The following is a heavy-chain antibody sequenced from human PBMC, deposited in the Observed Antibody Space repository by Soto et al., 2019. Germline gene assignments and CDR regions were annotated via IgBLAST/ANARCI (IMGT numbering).Heavy chain of an antibody. V-gene: IGHV3-23*01. Sequence: SGGSLRLSCAASGFTFSSYAMSWVRQAPGKGLEWVSGISDSGGSAYYADSVKGRFTISRDNSKKTLYLQMNSLRADDTALYYCGKQVLGELSHSFDYCGQGTLVTVFS. CDR2: ISDSGGSA. CDR3: GKQVLGELSHSFDY. D-gene: IGHD3-10*01. J-gene: IGHJ4*02. CDR1: GFTFSSYA.